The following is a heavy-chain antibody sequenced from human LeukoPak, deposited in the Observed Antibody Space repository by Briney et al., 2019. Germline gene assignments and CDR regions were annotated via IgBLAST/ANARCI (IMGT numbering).Heavy chain of an antibody. Sequence: QAGGSLRLSCAASGFTFSSYNMNWVRQAPGKGLEWVSYISSSSSTIYYADSVKGRFTISRDNAKNSLYLQMNSLRAEDTAVYYCARDDGYYYGSGSYSSLDYWGQGTLVTVSS. V-gene: IGHV3-48*01. CDR2: ISSSSSTI. J-gene: IGHJ4*02. D-gene: IGHD3-10*01. CDR3: ARDDGYYYGSGSYSSLDY. CDR1: GFTFSSYN.